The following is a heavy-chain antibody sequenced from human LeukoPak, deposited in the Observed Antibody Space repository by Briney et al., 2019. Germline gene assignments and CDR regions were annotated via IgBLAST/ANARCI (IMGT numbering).Heavy chain of an antibody. D-gene: IGHD2-2*01. Sequence: ASVKVSCKASGYTLTSYGISWVRQAPGQGLEWMGWISAYNGNTNYAQKLQGRVTMTTGTSTSTAYMELRSLRSDGTAVYYCARGPIVVVPAANYYYYYYMDVWGKGTTVTVSS. J-gene: IGHJ6*03. CDR1: GYTLTSYG. V-gene: IGHV1-18*01. CDR2: ISAYNGNT. CDR3: ARGPIVVVPAANYYYYYYMDV.